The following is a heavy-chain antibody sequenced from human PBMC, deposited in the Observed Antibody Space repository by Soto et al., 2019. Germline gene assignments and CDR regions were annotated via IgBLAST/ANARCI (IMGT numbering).Heavy chain of an antibody. CDR1: GGSISGSNW. CDR2: IYHSGST. Sequence: SETLSLTCAVSGGSISGSNWWSWVRQPPGKGLEWIGEIYHSGSTNYNPSLKSRVTISVDKSKNQFSLKLSSVTAADTAVYYCARSREFAARWFDPWGQGTLVTVSS. J-gene: IGHJ5*02. CDR3: ARSREFAARWFDP. D-gene: IGHD3-10*01. V-gene: IGHV4-4*02.